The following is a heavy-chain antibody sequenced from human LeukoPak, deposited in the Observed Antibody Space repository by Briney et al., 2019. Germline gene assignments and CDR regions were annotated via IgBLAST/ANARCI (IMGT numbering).Heavy chain of an antibody. J-gene: IGHJ4*02. CDR3: ARGRTSSDY. D-gene: IGHD1-26*01. V-gene: IGHV4-34*01. CDR1: GGSFSGYY. CDR2: INHSGST. Sequence: PSETLSLTCAVYGGSFSGYYWSWIRQPPGKGLEWIGEINHSGSTNYNPSLKSRVTISVDPSKNQFSLKLSSVTAADTAVYYCARGRTSSDYWGQGTLVTVSS.